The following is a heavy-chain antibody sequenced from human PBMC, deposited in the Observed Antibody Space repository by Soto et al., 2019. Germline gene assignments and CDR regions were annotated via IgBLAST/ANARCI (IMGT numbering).Heavy chain of an antibody. V-gene: IGHV3-33*01. D-gene: IGHD3-22*01. Sequence: GGSLRLSCAASGFTFGSYGMHWVRQAPGKGLEWVAVIWYDGSNKYYADSVKGRFTISRDNSKNTLYLQMNSLRAEDTAVYYCAREVYDSSGYYPNSDAFDSWGQGTMDTVSS. CDR2: IWYDGSNK. J-gene: IGHJ3*02. CDR3: AREVYDSSGYYPNSDAFDS. CDR1: GFTFGSYG.